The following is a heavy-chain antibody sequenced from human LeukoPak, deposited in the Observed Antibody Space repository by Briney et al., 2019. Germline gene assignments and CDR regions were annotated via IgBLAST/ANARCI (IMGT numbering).Heavy chain of an antibody. J-gene: IGHJ4*02. CDR1: GGSISSSSYY. CDR3: ARSQATAMVSDY. V-gene: IGHV4-39*01. D-gene: IGHD2-2*01. Sequence: PSETLSLTRTVSGGSISSSSYYWGWIRQPPGKGLEWIGSIYYSGRTYYNPSLKSRVTIFVDTSKNQFSLKLNSVTAADTAVYYCARSQATAMVSDYWGQGTLVTVSS. CDR2: IYYSGRT.